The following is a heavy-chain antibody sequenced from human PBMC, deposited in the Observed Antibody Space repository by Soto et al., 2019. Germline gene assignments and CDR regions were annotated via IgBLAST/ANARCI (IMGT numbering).Heavy chain of an antibody. CDR2: ISNDGSNE. D-gene: IGHD3-10*01. CDR3: AKGEVRGIIPSYFDY. J-gene: IGHJ4*02. Sequence: RGSLRLSCARSGFTFRWFGLNWVRQAPGKGLEWVARISNDGSNEYYVESVKGRFTISRDNSKNTLYLQMDSLRAEDTAVYYCAKGEVRGIIPSYFDYWGLGTLVTVS. V-gene: IGHV3-30*18. CDR1: GFTFRWFG.